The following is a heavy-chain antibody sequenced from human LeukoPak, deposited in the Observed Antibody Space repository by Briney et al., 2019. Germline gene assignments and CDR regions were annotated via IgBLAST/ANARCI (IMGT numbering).Heavy chain of an antibody. D-gene: IGHD3-22*01. CDR3: ARSRYYDSSGYYPRPLYYFDY. J-gene: IGHJ4*02. CDR1: GGTFISYA. CDR2: IIPIFGTA. Sequence: GSSVKVSCKASGGTFISYAISWVRQAPGQGLEWMGGIIPIFGTANYAQKFQGRVTITADESTSTAYMELSSLRSEDTAVYYCARSRYYDSSGYYPRPLYYFDYWGQGTLVTVSS. V-gene: IGHV1-69*01.